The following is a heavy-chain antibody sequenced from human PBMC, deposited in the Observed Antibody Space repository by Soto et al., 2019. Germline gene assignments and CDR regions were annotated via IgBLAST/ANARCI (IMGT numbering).Heavy chain of an antibody. J-gene: IGHJ6*02. V-gene: IGHV3-30*18. CDR3: AKGLVGYVFGVQDYYFGMDV. CDR1: GFKFSTYG. D-gene: IGHD1-26*01. Sequence: QVQLVESGGGVVQPGRSLRLSCGASGFKFSTYGMHWVRQAPGKGLEWVAVISYDGNNKDYADSVKGRFTISRDNSNNTSYLQMNSLRAEDTAVYYCAKGLVGYVFGVQDYYFGMDVWGQGTTVAVSS. CDR2: ISYDGNNK.